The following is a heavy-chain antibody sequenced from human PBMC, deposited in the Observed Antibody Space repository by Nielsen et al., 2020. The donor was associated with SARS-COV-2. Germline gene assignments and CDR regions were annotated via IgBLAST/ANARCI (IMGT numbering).Heavy chain of an antibody. CDR3: ARHVLWFGELLLDWFDP. Sequence: SETLSLTCTVSGGSISSSSYYWGWIRQPPGKGLEWIGSLYYSGSTYYNPSLKSRVTISVDTSKNQFSLKLSSVTAADTAVYYCARHVLWFGELLLDWFDPWGQGTLVTVSS. CDR2: LYYSGST. V-gene: IGHV4-39*01. D-gene: IGHD3-10*01. CDR1: GGSISSSSYY. J-gene: IGHJ5*02.